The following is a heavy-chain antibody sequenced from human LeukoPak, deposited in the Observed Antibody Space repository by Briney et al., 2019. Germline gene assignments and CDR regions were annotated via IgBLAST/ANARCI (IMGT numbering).Heavy chain of an antibody. CDR3: ARGRGGATTGFDH. V-gene: IGHV1-2*02. CDR1: GYTFSGYY. J-gene: IGHJ4*02. Sequence: ASVKVSCKASGYTFSGYYMQWVRQAPGQGLESMGWINSNSGARNYAPKFQGRVTFSRDNSISTAYMELSSLRSDDTAIYYCARGRGGATTGFDHWGQGTLVTVSS. D-gene: IGHD1-26*01. CDR2: INSNSGAR.